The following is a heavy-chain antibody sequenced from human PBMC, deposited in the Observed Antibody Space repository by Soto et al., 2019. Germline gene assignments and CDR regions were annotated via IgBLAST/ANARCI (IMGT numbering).Heavy chain of an antibody. V-gene: IGHV3-23*01. J-gene: IGHJ6*02. Sequence: EAQLLESGGGLVQPAGSLRLSCAASGFHFDRYPMSWVRQAPGKGLAWVSSISGTSGHTYYADSVRGRFTISRENSKNTLFLQISSLRAEDTAVYYCAKDPPISCSTNGVCPRDDMDVWGQGTTVTVSS. D-gene: IGHD2-8*01. CDR2: ISGTSGHT. CDR1: GFHFDRYP. CDR3: AKDPPISCSTNGVCPRDDMDV.